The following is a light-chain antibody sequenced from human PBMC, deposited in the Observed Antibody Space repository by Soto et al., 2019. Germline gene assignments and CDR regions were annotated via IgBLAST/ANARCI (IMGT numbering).Light chain of an antibody. J-gene: IGLJ3*02. CDR3: QSYDSSLNAL. CDR2: GNS. Sequence: QSVLTQPPSVSGAPGQRVTISCTGSSSNIGAGYDVHWYQQLPGTAPKLLIYGNSNRPSGVPDRFSGSKSGTSASLAITGLQAEDAADYYCQSYDSSLNALFGGGTKLTVL. CDR1: SSNIGAGYD. V-gene: IGLV1-40*01.